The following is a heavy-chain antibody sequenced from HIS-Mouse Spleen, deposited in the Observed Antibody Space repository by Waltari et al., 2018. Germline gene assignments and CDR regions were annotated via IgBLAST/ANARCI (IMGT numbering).Heavy chain of an antibody. CDR3: AKGGLMVYAIGDY. CDR1: GFTFSSYG. CDR2: IGYDGSNK. V-gene: IGHV3-33*06. Sequence: QVQLVESGGGVVQPGRSLRLSCAASGFTFSSYGMHWVRQAPGKGLVWVAVIGYDGSNKYYADSVKGRFTISRDNSKNTLYLQMNSLRAEDTAVYYCAKGGLMVYAIGDYWGQGTLVTVSS. D-gene: IGHD2-8*01. J-gene: IGHJ4*02.